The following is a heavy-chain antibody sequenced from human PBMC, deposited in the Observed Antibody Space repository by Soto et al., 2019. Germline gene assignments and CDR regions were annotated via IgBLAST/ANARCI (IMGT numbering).Heavy chain of an antibody. Sequence: EVQLLESGGGLVQPGGSLRLSCAASGFTFSSYAMSWVRQAPGKGLEWVSAISGSGGSTYYADSVKGRFTISRDNSKNTLYLQMNSLRAEDTAVYYCAKDPSGIVVVTEDDFDIWGQGTMVTVSS. CDR3: AKDPSGIVVVTEDDFDI. CDR2: ISGSGGST. CDR1: GFTFSSYA. J-gene: IGHJ3*02. V-gene: IGHV3-23*01. D-gene: IGHD2-21*02.